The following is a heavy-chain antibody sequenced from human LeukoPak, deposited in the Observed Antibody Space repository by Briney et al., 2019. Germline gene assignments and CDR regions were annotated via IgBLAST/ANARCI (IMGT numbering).Heavy chain of an antibody. CDR2: ISAYNGNT. J-gene: IGHJ4*02. CDR3: ASDPPKIAVAGSFDY. D-gene: IGHD6-19*01. V-gene: IGHV1-18*01. Sequence: RASVKVSCKASGYTFTSYGISWVRQAPGQGLEWMGWISAYNGNTNYAQKLQGRVTMTTDTSTSTAYMELRSLRSDDTAVHYCASDPPKIAVAGSFDYWGQGTLVTVSS. CDR1: GYTFTSYG.